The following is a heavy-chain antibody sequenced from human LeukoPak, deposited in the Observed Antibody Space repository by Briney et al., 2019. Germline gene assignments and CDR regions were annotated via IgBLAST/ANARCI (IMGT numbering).Heavy chain of an antibody. CDR1: GYTFTSYG. J-gene: IGHJ6*02. Sequence: GASVKVSCKASGYTFTSYGISWVRQAPGQGLEWMGWISAYNGNTNYAQKLQGRVTMTTDTSTSTAYMELRSLRSDDTAVYYCARDFEMNGGSTGYYYYGMDVWGQGTTVTVSS. V-gene: IGHV1-18*01. CDR2: ISAYNGNT. CDR3: ARDFEMNGGSTGYYYYGMDV. D-gene: IGHD4-23*01.